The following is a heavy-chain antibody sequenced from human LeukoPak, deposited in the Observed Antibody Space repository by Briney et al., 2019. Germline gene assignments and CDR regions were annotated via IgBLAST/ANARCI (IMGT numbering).Heavy chain of an antibody. V-gene: IGHV4-39*01. CDR3: ARRSGSYRYYFDY. J-gene: IGHJ4*02. CDR2: IYYSGST. Sequence: KPSETLSLTCTVSGGSISSSSYYWGWIRQPPGKGLEWIGSIYYSGSTYYNPSLKSRVTISVDTSKNQFSLKLSSVTAADTAVYYCARRSGSYRYYFDYWGQGTLVTVSS. CDR1: GGSISSSSYY. D-gene: IGHD1-26*01.